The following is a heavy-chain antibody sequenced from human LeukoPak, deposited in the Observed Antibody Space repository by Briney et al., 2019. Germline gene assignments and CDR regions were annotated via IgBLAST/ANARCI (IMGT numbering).Heavy chain of an antibody. CDR3: ARGSYDSSGYYSGAGARADY. V-gene: IGHV3-48*01. CDR1: EFTFSTYS. CDR2: ISSSSSTI. Sequence: QSGGSLRLSCSASEFTFSTYSMNWVRQAPGKGLEWVSYISSSSSTINYAGSVKGRFTISRDNAKNSLYLQMNSLRAEDTAVYYCARGSYDSSGYYSGAGARADYWGQGTLVTVSS. J-gene: IGHJ4*02. D-gene: IGHD3-22*01.